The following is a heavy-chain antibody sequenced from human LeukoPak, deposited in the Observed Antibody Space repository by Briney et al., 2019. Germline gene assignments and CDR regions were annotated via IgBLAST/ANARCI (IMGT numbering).Heavy chain of an antibody. CDR3: ARDGESIAASAYNLFDP. CDR2: IRSSGSTI. V-gene: IGHV3-11*01. Sequence: GGSLRLSCAASGFTFSDYYMSWIRQAPGKGLEWVSYIRSSGSTIYYADSVKGRFTISRDNTKNSLYQQMNSLRAEDTAVYYCARDGESIAASAYNLFDPWGQGTLVTVSS. J-gene: IGHJ5*02. CDR1: GFTFSDYY. D-gene: IGHD6-13*01.